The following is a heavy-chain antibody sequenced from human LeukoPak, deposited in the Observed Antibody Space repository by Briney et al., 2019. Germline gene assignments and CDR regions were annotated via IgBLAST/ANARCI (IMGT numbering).Heavy chain of an antibody. CDR1: GGSISSGDYY. CDR2: IYYSGST. D-gene: IGHD2-2*01. V-gene: IGHV4-30-4*02. CDR3: ARGGKAAMPRPPYYYYYYYMDV. Sequence: SETLSLTCTVSGGSISSGDYYWSWIRQPPGKGLEWIGYIYYSGSTYYNPSLKSRVTISVDTSKNQFSLKLSSVTAADTAVYYCARGGKAAMPRPPYYYYYYYMDVWGKGTTVTVSS. J-gene: IGHJ6*03.